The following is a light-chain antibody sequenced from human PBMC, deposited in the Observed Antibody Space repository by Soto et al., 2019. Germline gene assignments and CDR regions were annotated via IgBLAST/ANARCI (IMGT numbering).Light chain of an antibody. CDR3: CSYAGRYTYV. J-gene: IGLJ1*01. CDR1: SSDVGGYNY. Sequence: ALAQPRSVSGSPGQSVTISCAGTSSDVGGYNYVSWYQQHPGKAPKLMIYDVSKRPSGVPDRFSGSKSGNTASLTISGLQADDEADYYCCSYAGRYTYVFGTGTKVTVL. V-gene: IGLV2-11*01. CDR2: DVS.